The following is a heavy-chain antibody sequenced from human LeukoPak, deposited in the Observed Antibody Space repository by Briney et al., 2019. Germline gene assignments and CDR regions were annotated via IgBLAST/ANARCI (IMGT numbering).Heavy chain of an antibody. CDR2: INQDGSER. CDR1: GFTFSSYW. V-gene: IGHV3-7*01. CDR3: ARGNAMGV. J-gene: IGHJ6*02. Sequence: GGSLRLSCAASGFTFSSYWMTWVRQAPGKGLEWVANINQDGSERYYVDSVKGRFTISRDNAKNSLSLQMNSLRAEDTALYYCARGNAMGVWGQGTTVTASS.